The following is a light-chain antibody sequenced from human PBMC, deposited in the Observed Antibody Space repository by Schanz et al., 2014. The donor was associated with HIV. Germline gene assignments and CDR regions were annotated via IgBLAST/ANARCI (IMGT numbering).Light chain of an antibody. CDR2: EVT. CDR3: CSYAEGGTYV. V-gene: IGLV2-23*02. CDR1: SSDVGDVNF. Sequence: QSALTQPTSVSGSPGQSITISCTVASSDVGDVNFVSWYQQHPGKAPQLMIYEVTKRPSGVSDRFSGSKSDNTASLTISGLQADDEADYYCCSYAEGGTYVFGTGTKLTVL. J-gene: IGLJ1*01.